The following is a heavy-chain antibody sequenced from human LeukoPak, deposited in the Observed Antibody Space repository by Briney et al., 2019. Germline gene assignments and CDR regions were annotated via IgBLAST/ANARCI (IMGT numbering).Heavy chain of an antibody. J-gene: IGHJ3*02. Sequence: GGSLRLSCAASGITFGNYAMHWVRQAPGKGLEWVSGINWNSRNIGYEDAVKGRFTISRDNAKNSLFLQMNSLKPEDTAMYFCAKANSGTYSGTFDIWGQGTMVTVSS. CDR2: INWNSRNI. CDR3: AKANSGTYSGTFDI. D-gene: IGHD1-26*01. CDR1: GITFGNYA. V-gene: IGHV3-9*01.